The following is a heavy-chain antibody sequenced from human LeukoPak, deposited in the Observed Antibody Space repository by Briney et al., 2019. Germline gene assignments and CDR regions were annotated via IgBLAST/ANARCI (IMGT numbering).Heavy chain of an antibody. CDR2: IYTSGST. D-gene: IGHD3-10*01. CDR1: GGSISSGSYY. Sequence: PSETLSLTCTVSGGSISSGSYYWSWIRQPAGKGLEWIGRIYTSGSTDYNASLKSRVTISVDTSKNHFSLKLSSVTAADTAVYYCARQKNYYGSGSYYNRPHFDYWGQGTLVTVSS. CDR3: ARQKNYYGSGSYYNRPHFDY. J-gene: IGHJ4*02. V-gene: IGHV4-61*02.